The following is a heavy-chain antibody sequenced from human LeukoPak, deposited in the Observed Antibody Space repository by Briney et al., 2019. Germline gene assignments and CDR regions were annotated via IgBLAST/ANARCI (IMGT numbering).Heavy chain of an antibody. D-gene: IGHD5-24*01. CDR2: FIPFYNTI. CDR3: AKMVGYSYSDY. V-gene: IGHV1-69*01. J-gene: IGHJ4*02. Sequence: SLKVSCKASGGTFNSDAMNWVRLAPGQGLEWMGGFIPFYNTIDYAQKFKGRVTITADESTSTVFMELNGLRSEDTAMYYCAKMVGYSYSDYWGQGTLVTVSS. CDR1: GGTFNSDA.